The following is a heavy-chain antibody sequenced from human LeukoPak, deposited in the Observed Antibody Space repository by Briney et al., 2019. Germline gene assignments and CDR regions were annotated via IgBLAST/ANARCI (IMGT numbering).Heavy chain of an antibody. V-gene: IGHV3-48*03. CDR2: ISSSGSTI. Sequence: GGSLRLSCAASGFTFSSYEMNWVRQAPGKGLEWVSYISSSGSTIYYADSVKGRLTISRDNAKNSLYLQMNSLRAEDTAVYYCARVLPYGDYDYYFDYWGQGTLVTVSS. J-gene: IGHJ4*02. CDR3: ARVLPYGDYDYYFDY. CDR1: GFTFSSYE. D-gene: IGHD4-17*01.